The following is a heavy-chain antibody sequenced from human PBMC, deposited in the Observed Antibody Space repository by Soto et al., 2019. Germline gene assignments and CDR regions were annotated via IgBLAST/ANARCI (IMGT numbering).Heavy chain of an antibody. CDR1: GFTFSSYA. V-gene: IGHV3-30-3*01. Sequence: GGSLRLSCASSGFTFSSYAMHWVRQAPGKGLEWVAVISYDGSNKYYADSVKGRFTISRDNSKNTLYLQMNSLRAEDTAVCYWARSLWGNVYNWGYFDLWGRGTLVTVSS. J-gene: IGHJ2*01. D-gene: IGHD1-1*01. CDR3: ARSLWGNVYNWGYFDL. CDR2: ISYDGSNK.